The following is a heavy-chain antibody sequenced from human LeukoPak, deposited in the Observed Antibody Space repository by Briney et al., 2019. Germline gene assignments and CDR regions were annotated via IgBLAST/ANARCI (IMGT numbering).Heavy chain of an antibody. CDR3: ARQGGRGYSYGFIDH. CDR2: IYYSGST. Sequence: SETLSLTCTVSGGSISSSSYYWGWIRQPPGKGLEWIGSIYYSGSTYYNPSLKSRVTISVDTSKNQFSLKLSSVTGADTAVYYCARQGGRGYSYGFIDHWGQGTLVTVSS. CDR1: GGSISSSSYY. D-gene: IGHD5-18*01. V-gene: IGHV4-39*01. J-gene: IGHJ4*02.